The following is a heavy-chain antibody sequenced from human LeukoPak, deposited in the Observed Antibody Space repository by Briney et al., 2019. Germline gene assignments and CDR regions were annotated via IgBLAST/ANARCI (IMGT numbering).Heavy chain of an antibody. CDR2: IHYSGTT. D-gene: IGHD3-22*01. V-gene: IGHV4-59*01. Sequence: SETLSLTCTVSGDSISNYYWSWIRRPPGKGLEWIAYIHYSGTTNYNPSLKSRVTISIDTSKNHFSLKLSSVTAADTAVYYCARVTGYMIEDYFDYWGQGTLVTVSS. J-gene: IGHJ4*02. CDR3: ARVTGYMIEDYFDY. CDR1: GDSISNYY.